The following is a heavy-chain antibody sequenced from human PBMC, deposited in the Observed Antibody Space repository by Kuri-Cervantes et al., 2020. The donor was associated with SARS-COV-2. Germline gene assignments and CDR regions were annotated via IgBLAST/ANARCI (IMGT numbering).Heavy chain of an antibody. V-gene: IGHV4-61*08. D-gene: IGHD6-6*01. CDR1: DGSISSGDYY. CDR3: ATRIAARPVGLEGYDWYFDL. CDR2: IYYSGST. Sequence: SETLSLTCTVSDGSISSGDYYWSWIRQPPGKGLEWIGYIYYSGSTNYNPSLKSRVTISVDTSKNQFSLKLSSVTAADTAVYYCATRIAARPVGLEGYDWYFDLWGRGTLVTVSS. J-gene: IGHJ2*01.